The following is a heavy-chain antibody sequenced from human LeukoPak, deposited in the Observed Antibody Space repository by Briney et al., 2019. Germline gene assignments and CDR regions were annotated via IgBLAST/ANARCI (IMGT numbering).Heavy chain of an antibody. V-gene: IGHV4-39*07. Sequence: SKTLSLTCTVSGGSISSSSYYWGWIRQPPGKGLEWIGSIYYSGSTYYNPSLKSRVTISVDTSKNQFSLKLSSVTAADTAVYYCARWLRQASYYFDYWGQGTLVTVSS. J-gene: IGHJ4*02. CDR2: IYYSGST. D-gene: IGHD6-19*01. CDR1: GGSISSSSYY. CDR3: ARWLRQASYYFDY.